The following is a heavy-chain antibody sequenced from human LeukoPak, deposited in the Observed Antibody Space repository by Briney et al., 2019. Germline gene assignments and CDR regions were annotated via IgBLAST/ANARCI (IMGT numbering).Heavy chain of an antibody. V-gene: IGHV4-4*07. D-gene: IGHD3-22*01. CDR1: GGSISSYY. Sequence: PSETLSLTCTVSGGSISSYYWSWIRQPAGKGLEWIGRIYSSGSTNYNPSLKSRVTMSVDTSKNQFSLKLSSVAAADTAMYYCASLGGGYYDSSGYYYQDYWGQGTLVTVSS. J-gene: IGHJ4*02. CDR2: IYSSGST. CDR3: ASLGGGYYDSSGYYYQDY.